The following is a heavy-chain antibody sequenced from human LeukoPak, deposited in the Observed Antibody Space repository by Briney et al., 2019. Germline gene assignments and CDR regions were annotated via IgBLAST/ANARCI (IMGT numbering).Heavy chain of an antibody. D-gene: IGHD1-26*01. CDR2: IYYIRNT. CDR3: ARTQSQSGSYRYYFAY. J-gene: IGHJ4*02. V-gene: IGHV4-61*08. Sequence: SETLSLTCTVSGGSVGSGGYYWSWIRQPPGGGLEWIGDIYYIRNTNYNPSLKSRVTMSLDSSNNQFSLKLNSVTAADTAVYYCARTQSQSGSYRYYFAYWGQGTLVTVSS. CDR1: GGSVGSGGYY.